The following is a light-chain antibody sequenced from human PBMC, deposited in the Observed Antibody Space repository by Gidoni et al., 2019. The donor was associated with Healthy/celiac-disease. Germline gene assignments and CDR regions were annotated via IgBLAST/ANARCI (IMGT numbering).Light chain of an antibody. Sequence: DIVMTQSPDSLAVSLGERATINCKSSQSVLYSSNNKNYLAWYKQKPGQPPKLLIYWASTRESGVPARFRGRGSGTAFSLPLRRLPAAAVAVSSCQQYYRAPSTFGQGPPVAIK. V-gene: IGKV4-1*01. CDR3: QQYYRAPST. J-gene: IGKJ1*01. CDR1: QSVLYSSNNKNY. CDR2: WAS.